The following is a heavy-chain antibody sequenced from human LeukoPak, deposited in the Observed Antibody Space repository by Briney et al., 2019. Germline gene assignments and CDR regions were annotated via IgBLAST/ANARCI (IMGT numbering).Heavy chain of an antibody. Sequence: PGGSLRLSCAASGFIFNDYVMHWVRQAPGKGLEYISAIDSNGASTFYANSVKGRFTVSRDNSKNTLFLQMDSLRSEDTAVYYCARISTLVAGVDHWGQGTLVTVSS. V-gene: IGHV3-64*01. CDR2: IDSNGAST. D-gene: IGHD6-19*01. CDR3: ARISTLVAGVDH. CDR1: GFIFNDYV. J-gene: IGHJ4*02.